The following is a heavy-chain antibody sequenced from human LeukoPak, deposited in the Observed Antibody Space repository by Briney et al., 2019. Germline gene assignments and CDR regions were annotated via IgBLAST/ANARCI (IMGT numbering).Heavy chain of an antibody. CDR3: AKYQRQWLPKGGFDY. V-gene: IGHV3-30*18. J-gene: IGHJ4*02. CDR1: GFTFSSYG. CDR2: ISYDGNNK. D-gene: IGHD6-19*01. Sequence: PGRSLRLSCAASGFTFSSYGMHWVRQAPGKGLEWVAVISYDGNNKYYADSVKGRFTISRDNSKNTLCLQMDNLRAEDTAVYYCAKYQRQWLPKGGFDYWGQGTLVTVSS.